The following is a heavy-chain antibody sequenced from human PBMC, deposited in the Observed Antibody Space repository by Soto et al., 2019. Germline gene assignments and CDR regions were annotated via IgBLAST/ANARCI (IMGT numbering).Heavy chain of an antibody. CDR3: ARDRRRDFWENWFDP. CDR1: GFTFSSYS. J-gene: IGHJ5*02. D-gene: IGHD3-3*01. V-gene: IGHV3-48*02. CDR2: ISSSSSTI. Sequence: PGGSLRLSCAASGFTFSSYSMNWVRQAPGKGLEWVSYISSSSSTIYYADSVKGRFTISRDNAKNSLYLQMNSLRDEDTAVYYCARDRRRDFWENWFDPWGQGTLVTVSS.